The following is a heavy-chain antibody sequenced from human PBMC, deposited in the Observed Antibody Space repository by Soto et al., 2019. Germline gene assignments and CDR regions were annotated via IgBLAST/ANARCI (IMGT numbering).Heavy chain of an antibody. CDR2: IYYSGST. CDR3: ARSPGSGQGSGSYYTTQIHYYYYYGMDV. V-gene: IGHV4-31*03. J-gene: IGHJ6*02. CDR1: GGSISSGGYY. D-gene: IGHD3-10*01. Sequence: PSETLSLTCTVSGGSISSGGYYWSWIRQHPGKGLEWIGYIYYSGSTYYNPSLKSRVTISVDTSKNQFSLKLSSVTAADTAVYYCARSPGSGQGSGSYYTTQIHYYYYYGMDVWGQGTTVTVSS.